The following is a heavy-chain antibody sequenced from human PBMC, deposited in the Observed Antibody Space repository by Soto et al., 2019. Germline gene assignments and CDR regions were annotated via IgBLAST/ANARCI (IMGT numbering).Heavy chain of an antibody. CDR1: GFTFSSYA. CDR2: ISYDGSNK. J-gene: IGHJ6*02. Sequence: GGSLRLSCAASGFTFSSYAMHWVRQAPGKGLEWVAVISYDGSNKYYADSVKGRFTISRDNSKNTLYLQMNSLRAEDTAVYYCARCITGTATPLYYYYGMDVWGQGTTVTVPS. V-gene: IGHV3-30-3*01. CDR3: ARCITGTATPLYYYYGMDV. D-gene: IGHD1-7*01.